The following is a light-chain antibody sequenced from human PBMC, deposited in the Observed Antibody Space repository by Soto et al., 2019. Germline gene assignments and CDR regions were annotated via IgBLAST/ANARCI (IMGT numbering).Light chain of an antibody. CDR3: QVGDVSHDHHL. CDR2: DDA. J-gene: IGLJ2*01. Sequence: SYVLTQPPSVSVAPGQTASIPCGGNNIGTKTVHWYQQKPGQAPMLVVYDDADRPAGIPERFSGSNSGNTATLTITRVEAGDEAAYYCQVGDVSHDHHLFGGGTKLPVL. V-gene: IGLV3-21*02. CDR1: NIGTKT.